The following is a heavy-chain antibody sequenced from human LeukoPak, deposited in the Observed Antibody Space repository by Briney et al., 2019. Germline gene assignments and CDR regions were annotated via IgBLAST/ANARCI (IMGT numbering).Heavy chain of an antibody. D-gene: IGHD3-16*02. CDR3: ATARDDYIWGSYRYVSWFDP. CDR1: GYTFTSYY. Sequence: ASVKVSCKASGYTFTSYYMHWVRQAPGQGLERMGIINPSGGSTSYAQKFQGRVTMTRDTSTSTVYMELSSLRSEDTAVYYCATARDDYIWGSYRYVSWFDPWGQGTLVTVSS. J-gene: IGHJ5*02. V-gene: IGHV1-46*01. CDR2: INPSGGST.